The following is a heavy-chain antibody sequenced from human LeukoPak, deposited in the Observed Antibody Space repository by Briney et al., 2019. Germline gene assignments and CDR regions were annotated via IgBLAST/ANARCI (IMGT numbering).Heavy chain of an antibody. CDR2: ITGDCNYI. D-gene: IGHD3-3*01. J-gene: IGHJ4*02. V-gene: IGHV3-21*01. Sequence: GGSLRLSCAASGFTFNDYTMTCVRHAQENGLDSVSSITGDCNYIISADSLKGRFTISRDNAQNSLFLELNSLRGEDTAVYYCARERNFYYFDYWGQGALVTVSS. CDR3: ARERNFYYFDY. CDR1: GFTFNDYT.